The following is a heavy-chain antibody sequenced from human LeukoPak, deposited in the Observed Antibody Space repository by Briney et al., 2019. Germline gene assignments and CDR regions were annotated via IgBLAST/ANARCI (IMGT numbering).Heavy chain of an antibody. CDR1: GFTFSSYA. CDR2: ISYDGSNK. J-gene: IGHJ4*02. V-gene: IGHV3-30-3*01. CDR3: ASGYCSSTSCYNIDY. Sequence: GGSLRLSCAASGFTFSSYAMHWVRQAPGKGLEWVAVISYDGSNKYYADSVKGRFTISRDNSKNTLYLQMNSLRAEDTAVYYCASGYCSSTSCYNIDYWGRGTLVTVSS. D-gene: IGHD2-2*02.